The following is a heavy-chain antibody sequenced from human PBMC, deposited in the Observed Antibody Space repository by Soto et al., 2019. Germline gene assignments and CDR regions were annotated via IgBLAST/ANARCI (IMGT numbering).Heavy chain of an antibody. D-gene: IGHD6-13*01. J-gene: IGHJ4*02. Sequence: EVQLLESGGGLVQPGGSLRLSCAASGFTFSSYAMSWVRQAPGKGLEWVSAISGSGGSTYYADSVKGRFTIYRDNSKNTRYLQINSLRADDTAVYYCAKGLAAAGTCFFDYWGQGTLVTVSS. V-gene: IGHV3-23*01. CDR1: GFTFSSYA. CDR3: AKGLAAAGTCFFDY. CDR2: ISGSGGST.